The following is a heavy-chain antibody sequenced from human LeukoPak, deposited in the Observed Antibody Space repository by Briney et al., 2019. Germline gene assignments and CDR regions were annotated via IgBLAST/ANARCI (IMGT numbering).Heavy chain of an antibody. D-gene: IGHD1-1*01. V-gene: IGHV1-69*13. CDR1: GGTFSSYA. J-gene: IGHJ3*02. CDR3: ARGTEYNWNQAGVFDI. CDR2: IIPIFGTA. Sequence: ASVKVSCKASGGTFSSYAISWVRQAPGQGLEWMGGIIPIFGTANYAQKFQGRVTITADESTSTAYMELSSLRSEDTAVYYCARGTEYNWNQAGVFDIWGQGTMVTVSS.